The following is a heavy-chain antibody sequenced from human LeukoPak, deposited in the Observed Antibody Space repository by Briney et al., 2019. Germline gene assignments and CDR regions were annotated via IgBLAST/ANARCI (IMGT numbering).Heavy chain of an antibody. Sequence: ASVKVSCKASGYTFTSYDISWVRQAPGQGLEWMGWISAYNGNTNYAQKLQGRVTMTTDTSTSTAYMELRSLRSDDTAVYYCARDSDNWNDFDYWGQGTLVTVSS. D-gene: IGHD1-1*01. J-gene: IGHJ4*02. CDR1: GYTFTSYD. CDR2: ISAYNGNT. CDR3: ARDSDNWNDFDY. V-gene: IGHV1-18*04.